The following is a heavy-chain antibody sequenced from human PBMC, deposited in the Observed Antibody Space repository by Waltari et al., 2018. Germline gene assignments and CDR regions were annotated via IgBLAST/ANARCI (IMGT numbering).Heavy chain of an antibody. CDR3: ARGRGGQLVGYDN. Sequence: QVQLVQSGAEVKKPGSSVKVSCKASGGTFSSYAISWVRQAPGQGLEWMGGSTPIFGTSTDAKKFRGRVTITADEATSPAYMELGSLRSEDTAVYYCARGRGGQLVGYDNWGQGTLVTVSS. D-gene: IGHD6-13*01. CDR2: STPIFGTS. CDR1: GGTFSSYA. J-gene: IGHJ4*02. V-gene: IGHV1-69*12.